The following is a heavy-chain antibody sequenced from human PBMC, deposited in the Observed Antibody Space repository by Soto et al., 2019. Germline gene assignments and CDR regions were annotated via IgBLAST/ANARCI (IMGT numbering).Heavy chain of an antibody. CDR2: IYSGGST. CDR3: ARAMGTYGSGQYTPGDMDV. V-gene: IGHV3-53*04. J-gene: IGHJ6*04. CDR1: GFTVSSNY. Sequence: GGSLRLSCAASGFTVSSNYMSWVRQAPGKGLEWVSVIYSGGSTYYADSVKGRFTISRHNSKNTLYLQMNSLRAEDTAVYYCARAMGTYGSGQYTPGDMDVWGKGTTVTVSS. D-gene: IGHD3-10*01.